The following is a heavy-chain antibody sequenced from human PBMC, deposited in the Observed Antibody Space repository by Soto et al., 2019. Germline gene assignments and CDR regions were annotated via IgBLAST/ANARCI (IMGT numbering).Heavy chain of an antibody. V-gene: IGHV3-30*03. Sequence: PGGSLRLSCAASGFTFSSYGMHWVRQAPGKGLEWVAVISYDGSNKYYADSVKGRFTISRDNSKNTLYLQMNSLRAEDTAVYYCAGGSGWDYYYYYGMDVWGQGTTVTVS. J-gene: IGHJ6*02. CDR1: GFTFSSYG. CDR3: AGGSGWDYYYYYGMDV. D-gene: IGHD6-19*01. CDR2: ISYDGSNK.